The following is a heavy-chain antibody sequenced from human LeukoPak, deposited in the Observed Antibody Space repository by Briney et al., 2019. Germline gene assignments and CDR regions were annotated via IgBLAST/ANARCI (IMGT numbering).Heavy chain of an antibody. CDR1: GYTFTKYV. CDR3: AKERNGDYVFDS. D-gene: IGHD4-17*01. CDR2: IYTNTGNP. Sequence: ASVKVSCKASGYTFTKYVLNWLRQAPGQGLEWMGRIYTNTGNPTYAQGFTGHFVFSVDTSVNTAFLHITNLQPEDTAVYFCAKERNGDYVFDSWGQGTLVTVSS. V-gene: IGHV7-4-1*02. J-gene: IGHJ4*02.